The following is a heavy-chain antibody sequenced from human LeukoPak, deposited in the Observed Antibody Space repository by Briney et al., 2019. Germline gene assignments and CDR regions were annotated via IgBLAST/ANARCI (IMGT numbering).Heavy chain of an antibody. CDR2: IYYSGST. D-gene: IGHD1-26*01. V-gene: IGHV4-59*08. Sequence: SETLSLTCTVSGGSISSYYWSWIRQPPGKGLEWIGYIYYSGSTNYNPSLKSRVTISVDTSKNQFSLRLSSVTAADTAVYYCARLLAPVGATRDLDYWGQGTLVTVSS. CDR1: GGSISSYY. CDR3: ARLLAPVGATRDLDY. J-gene: IGHJ4*02.